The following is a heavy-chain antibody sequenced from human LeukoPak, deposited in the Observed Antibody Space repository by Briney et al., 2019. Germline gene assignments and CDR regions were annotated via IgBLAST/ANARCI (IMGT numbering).Heavy chain of an antibody. CDR1: GFTVSSNY. V-gene: IGHV3-66*01. D-gene: IGHD4-23*01. Sequence: PGGSLRLSCAASGFTVSSNYMNWVRQPPGKGLEWVSVIYSSGTTFYADSVKGRFSVSRDTSKNTLFLQMDSLRAEDTGLYYCAREPGVTVVPDWYFDLWGRGTLVTVSS. CDR3: AREPGVTVVPDWYFDL. J-gene: IGHJ2*01. CDR2: IYSSGTT.